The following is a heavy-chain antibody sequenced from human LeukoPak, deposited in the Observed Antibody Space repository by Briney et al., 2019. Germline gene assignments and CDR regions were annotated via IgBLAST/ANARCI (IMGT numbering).Heavy chain of an antibody. D-gene: IGHD3-10*01. CDR1: GFTFSSYA. J-gene: IGHJ4*02. CDR2: ISSNGGST. Sequence: GGSLRLSCAASGFTFSSYAMHWVRQAPGKGLEYVSAISSNGGSTYYANSVKGRFTISRDNSKNTLYLQMNSLRVDDTAVYYCAKDGTRGIRFGKIPHYFDYWGQGTLVTVSS. CDR3: AKDGTRGIRFGKIPHYFDY. V-gene: IGHV3-64*01.